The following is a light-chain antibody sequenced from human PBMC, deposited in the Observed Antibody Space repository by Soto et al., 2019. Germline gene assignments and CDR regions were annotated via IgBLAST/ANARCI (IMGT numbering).Light chain of an antibody. J-gene: IGKJ2*02. CDR3: QQRSNWPPTCT. Sequence: EIVLTQSPGTLSLSPGERATLSCRASQSVSINYLAWFQQKPGQAPRLLIYGASSRATGIPDRFSGSGSGTDFTLTISRLEPEDFAVYYCQQRSNWPPTCTFGQGTRLEIK. V-gene: IGKV3D-20*02. CDR2: GAS. CDR1: QSVSINY.